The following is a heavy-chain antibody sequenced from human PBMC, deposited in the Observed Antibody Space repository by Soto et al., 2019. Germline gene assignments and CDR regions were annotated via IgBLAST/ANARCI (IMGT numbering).Heavy chain of an antibody. J-gene: IGHJ4*02. CDR3: ARPHYYDSSGYWPSLDY. CDR1: GFTFSSYA. CDR2: ISYDGSNK. D-gene: IGHD3-22*01. V-gene: IGHV3-30-3*01. Sequence: QVQLVESGGGVVQPGRSLRLSCAASGFTFSSYAMHWVRQAPGKGLEWVAVISYDGSNKYYADSVKGRFTISRDNSKNTLYLQMNSLRAEDTAVYYCARPHYYDSSGYWPSLDYWGQGTLVTVSS.